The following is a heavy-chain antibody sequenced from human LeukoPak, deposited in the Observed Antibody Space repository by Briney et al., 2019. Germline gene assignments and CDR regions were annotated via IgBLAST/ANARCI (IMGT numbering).Heavy chain of an antibody. CDR3: AKDVLGSGSYSDY. V-gene: IGHV3-30*18. Sequence: GGSLRLSCAASGFTFSSYGMHWVRQAPGKGLEWVAVISFDGSNEYHADSVKGRFTISRDNSKNTLYLQMNSLRAEDTAVYYCAKDVLGSGSYSDYWGQGTLVIVPS. D-gene: IGHD3-10*01. CDR1: GFTFSSYG. J-gene: IGHJ4*02. CDR2: ISFDGSNE.